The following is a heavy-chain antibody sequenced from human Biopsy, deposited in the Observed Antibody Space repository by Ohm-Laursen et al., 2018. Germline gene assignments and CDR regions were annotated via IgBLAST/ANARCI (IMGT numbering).Heavy chain of an antibody. CDR2: FAPENGKT. Sequence: ASVKVSCKVSGYTLTALSMHWVRQAPGRGLEWMGGFAPENGKTIYAQKFQGRITMTEDTSTDIAYMELSSLRSEDTAVYYCAADINVWNVNYWGQGTQVTVSS. D-gene: IGHD1-1*01. J-gene: IGHJ4*02. CDR1: GYTLTALS. V-gene: IGHV1-24*01. CDR3: AADINVWNVNY.